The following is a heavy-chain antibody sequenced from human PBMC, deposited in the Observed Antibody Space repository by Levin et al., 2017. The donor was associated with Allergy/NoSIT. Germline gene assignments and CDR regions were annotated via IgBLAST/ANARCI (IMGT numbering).Heavy chain of an antibody. CDR3: AKQGLWIQLWDYYYMDV. V-gene: IGHV3-23*01. CDR2: ISGSGGST. J-gene: IGHJ6*03. D-gene: IGHD5-18*01. CDR1: GFTFSSYA. Sequence: PGGSLRLSCAASGFTFSSYAISWVRQAPGKGLEWVSGISGSGGSTHYADSVKGRFTISRDNSKNKLYLQMNSLRAEDTAVYYCAKQGLWIQLWDYYYMDVWGKGTTVTVSS.